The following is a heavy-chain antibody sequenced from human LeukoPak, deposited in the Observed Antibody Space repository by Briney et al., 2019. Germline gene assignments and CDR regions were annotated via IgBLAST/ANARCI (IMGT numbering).Heavy chain of an antibody. CDR1: GYTFTSYG. V-gene: IGHV1-18*01. D-gene: IGHD1-26*01. Sequence: ASVKVSCKASGYTFTSYGISWVRQAPGQGLEWMGWISAYNGNTNYVQKFQGWVTMTRDTSISTAYMELSRLRSDDTAVYYCARGQIVGAFDYWGQGTLVTVSS. CDR2: ISAYNGNT. CDR3: ARGQIVGAFDY. J-gene: IGHJ4*02.